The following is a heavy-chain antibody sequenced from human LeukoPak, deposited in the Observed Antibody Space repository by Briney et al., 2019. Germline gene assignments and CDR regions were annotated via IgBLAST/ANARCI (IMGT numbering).Heavy chain of an antibody. Sequence: GASVKVSCKASGYTFTSYYMHWVRQAPGQGLEWMGIINPSGGSTSYAQKFQGRVTMTRDMSTSTVYMELSSLRSEDTAVYYCARDRDDSSGYAGNAFDIWGQGTMVTVSS. CDR2: INPSGGST. CDR1: GYTFTSYY. CDR3: ARDRDDSSGYAGNAFDI. D-gene: IGHD3-22*01. J-gene: IGHJ3*02. V-gene: IGHV1-46*01.